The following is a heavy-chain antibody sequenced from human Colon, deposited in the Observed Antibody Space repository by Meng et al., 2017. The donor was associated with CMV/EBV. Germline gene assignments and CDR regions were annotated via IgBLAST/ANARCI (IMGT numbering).Heavy chain of an antibody. CDR1: GYTFSTYD. CDR3: AVGNTVTFNWFDP. Sequence: ASVKVSCKASGYTFSTYDINWVRQATGQGLEWMGWMNPNSGNTNYVQKFQGRVTITTDESTSTAYMELSSLRSEDTAVYYCAVGNTVTFNWFDPWGQGTLVTVSS. CDR2: MNPNSGNT. D-gene: IGHD4-11*01. J-gene: IGHJ5*02. V-gene: IGHV1-8*01.